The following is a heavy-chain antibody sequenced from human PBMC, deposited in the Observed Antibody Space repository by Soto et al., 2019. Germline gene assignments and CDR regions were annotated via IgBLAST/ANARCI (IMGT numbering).Heavy chain of an antibody. CDR1: GFTFSNFF. CDR2: IGANGGGT. Sequence: EVQLLEPGGGLVQPGGSLRLSCAASGFTFSNFFMSWVRQAQGKGLDWVSGIGANGGGTYYADSVKGRFIISRDNSKNTLYLQMNSLRAEDTAIYYCASDPNGDYLGAFDFWGQKTMVTVSS. CDR3: ASDPNGDYLGAFDF. V-gene: IGHV3-23*01. D-gene: IGHD4-17*01. J-gene: IGHJ3*01.